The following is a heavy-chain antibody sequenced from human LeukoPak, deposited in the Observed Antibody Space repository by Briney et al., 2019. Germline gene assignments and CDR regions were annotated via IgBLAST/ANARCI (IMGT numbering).Heavy chain of an antibody. V-gene: IGHV7-4-1*02. CDR3: AREAMIVVVRQYSNWFDP. D-gene: IGHD3-22*01. CDR1: GYTLTSYH. Sequence: GASVKVSCKASGYTLTSYHMNWVRQAPGQGLEWMGWINTNTGNPTYAQGFTGRFVFSLDTSVSTAYLQISSLKAEDTAVYYCAREAMIVVVRQYSNWFDPWGQGTLVTVSS. J-gene: IGHJ5*02. CDR2: INTNTGNP.